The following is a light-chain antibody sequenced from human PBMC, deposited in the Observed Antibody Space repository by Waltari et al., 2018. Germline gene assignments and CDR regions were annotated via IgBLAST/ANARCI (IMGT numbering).Light chain of an antibody. CDR3: QQRSNWPPWT. CDR1: QSVSSY. J-gene: IGKJ1*01. Sequence: EIVLTQSPATLSLSPAERAPLSGRASQSVSSYLAWYQQKPGQAPRLLIYDASNRGTGIPARFSGSGSGTDFTLTISSLEPEDFAVYYCQQRSNWPPWTFGQGTKVEIK. CDR2: DAS. V-gene: IGKV3-11*01.